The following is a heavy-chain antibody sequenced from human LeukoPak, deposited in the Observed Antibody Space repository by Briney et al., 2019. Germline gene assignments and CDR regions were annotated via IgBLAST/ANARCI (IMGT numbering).Heavy chain of an antibody. CDR3: ARVRGGYIDAFDI. CDR2: IIPIFGTA. V-gene: IGHV1-69*13. J-gene: IGHJ3*02. D-gene: IGHD5-12*01. Sequence: GASVKVSCKASGGTFSSYAISWVRQAPGQGLEWMGGIIPIFGTANYAQKFQGRVTVTADESTSTAYMELSSLRSEDTAVYYCARVRGGYIDAFDIWGQGTMVTVSS. CDR1: GGTFSSYA.